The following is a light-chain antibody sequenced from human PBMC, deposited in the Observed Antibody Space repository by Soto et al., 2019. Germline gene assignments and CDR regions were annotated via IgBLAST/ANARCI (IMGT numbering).Light chain of an antibody. CDR3: QQYNSYSLWT. CDR1: QSISTL. CDR2: DAS. Sequence: DIQMTQSPSTLSASVGDRVTITCRASQSISTLLAWYQQKPGKAPELLISDASSLESGVPSRFSGSGSGAEFTLTISSLQPDDFATYYCQQYNSYSLWTFGPGTKVDIK. J-gene: IGKJ1*01. V-gene: IGKV1-5*01.